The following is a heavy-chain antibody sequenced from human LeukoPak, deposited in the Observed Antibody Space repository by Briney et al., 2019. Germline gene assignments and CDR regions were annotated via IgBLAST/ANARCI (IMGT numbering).Heavy chain of an antibody. Sequence: GGSLRLSCAASGFTFSSYGMHWVRQAPGKGLEWVAVISYDGSNKYYADSVKGRFTISRDNSKNTLYLQMNSLRAEDTAVYYCAKVGGIYSSGWYVDYWGQGTLVTVSS. CDR2: ISYDGSNK. CDR3: AKVGGIYSSGWYVDY. D-gene: IGHD6-19*01. J-gene: IGHJ4*02. CDR1: GFTFSSYG. V-gene: IGHV3-30*18.